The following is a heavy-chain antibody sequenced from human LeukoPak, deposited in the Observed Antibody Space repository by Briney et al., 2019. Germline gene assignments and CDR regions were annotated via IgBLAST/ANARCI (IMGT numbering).Heavy chain of an antibody. CDR3: ARVEGSSGYYYFDY. CDR1: GGSFSGYY. D-gene: IGHD3-22*01. CDR2: INHSGST. Sequence: SETLSLTCAVYGGSFSGYYWSWIRQPPGKGLEWIGEINHSGSTNYNPSLKSRVTMSVDTSKNQFSLKLSSVTAADTAVYYCARVEGSSGYYYFDYWGQGTLVTVSS. J-gene: IGHJ4*02. V-gene: IGHV4-34*01.